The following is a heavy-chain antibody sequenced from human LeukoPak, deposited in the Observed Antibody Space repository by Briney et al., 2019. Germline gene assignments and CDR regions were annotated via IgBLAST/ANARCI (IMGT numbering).Heavy chain of an antibody. CDR1: GGSIRSTSYY. J-gene: IGHJ5*02. D-gene: IGHD6-19*01. CDR2: VHYSGST. CDR3: ARRSTVAGRGRFDP. V-gene: IGHV4-39*01. Sequence: PSETLSLTCTVSGGSIRSTSYYWGWIRQPPGKGLEWLGSVHYSGSTYDNLSLEGRVTISVDTSKNQFSLKLISVTAADTAVYYCARRSTVAGRGRFDPWGQGTLVTVSS.